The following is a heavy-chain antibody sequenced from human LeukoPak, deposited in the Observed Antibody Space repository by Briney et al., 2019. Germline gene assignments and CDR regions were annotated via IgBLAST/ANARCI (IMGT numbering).Heavy chain of an antibody. CDR1: GYTFTSYG. V-gene: IGHV1-18*01. CDR3: ARDPAVYSSGWYGAPDY. Sequence: GASVKVSCKASGYTFTSYGISWVRQAPGQGLEWMGWISAYNGNTNYAQKLQGRVTMTRDTSTSTVYMELSSLRSEDTAVYYCARDPAVYSSGWYGAPDYWGQGTLVTVSS. CDR2: ISAYNGNT. J-gene: IGHJ4*02. D-gene: IGHD6-19*01.